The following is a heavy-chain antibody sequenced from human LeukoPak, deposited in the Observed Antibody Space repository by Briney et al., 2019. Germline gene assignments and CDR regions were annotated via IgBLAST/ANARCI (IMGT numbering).Heavy chain of an antibody. CDR3: ARVGNWNYWFGP. CDR2: INHSGST. V-gene: IGHV4-34*01. Sequence: SETLSLTCAVYGGSFSGYYWSWIRQPPGKGLEWIGEINHSGSTNYNPSLKSRVTISVDTSKNQFSLKLSSVTAADTAVYYCARVGNWNYWFGPWGQGTLVTVSS. D-gene: IGHD1-7*01. CDR1: GGSFSGYY. J-gene: IGHJ5*02.